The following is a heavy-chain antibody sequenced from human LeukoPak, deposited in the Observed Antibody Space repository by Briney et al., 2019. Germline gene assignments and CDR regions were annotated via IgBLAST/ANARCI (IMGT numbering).Heavy chain of an antibody. V-gene: IGHV3-11*04. CDR2: ISSSGSTI. CDR3: ARVANTAMVPIFDP. Sequence: GGSLRLSCAASGFTFSDYYMSWIRQAPGKGLEWVSYISSSGSTIYYADSVKGRFTISRDNAMNSLYLQMNSLRAEDTAVYYCARVANTAMVPIFDPWGQGTLVTVSS. J-gene: IGHJ5*02. D-gene: IGHD5-18*01. CDR1: GFTFSDYY.